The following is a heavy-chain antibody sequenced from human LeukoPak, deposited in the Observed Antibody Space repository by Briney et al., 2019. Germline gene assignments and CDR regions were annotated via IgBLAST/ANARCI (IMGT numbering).Heavy chain of an antibody. CDR3: ARGYGTVTTEWHFQH. Sequence: ASVKVSCKASGYTFTGYYMHWVRQAPGQGLEWMGWINPNSGGTNYAQKFQGRVTMTRDTSISTAYMELSRLRSDDTAVYYCARGYGTVTTEWHFQHWGQGTLVTVSS. J-gene: IGHJ1*01. CDR2: INPNSGGT. CDR1: GYTFTGYY. D-gene: IGHD4-17*01. V-gene: IGHV1-2*02.